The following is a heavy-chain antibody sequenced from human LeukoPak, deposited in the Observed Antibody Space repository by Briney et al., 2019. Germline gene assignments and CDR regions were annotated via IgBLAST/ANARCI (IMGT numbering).Heavy chain of an antibody. Sequence: PSQTLSLTCVVSGGSISSSSYYWGWIRQPPGKGLEWIGSIYYSGSTYCNPSLKSRVTISVDTSKNQFSLKLSSVTAADTAVYYCARHRGVYSSSSGFDYWGQGTLVTVSS. CDR3: ARHRGVYSSSSGFDY. CDR1: GGSISSSSYY. J-gene: IGHJ4*02. D-gene: IGHD6-6*01. V-gene: IGHV4-39*01. CDR2: IYYSGST.